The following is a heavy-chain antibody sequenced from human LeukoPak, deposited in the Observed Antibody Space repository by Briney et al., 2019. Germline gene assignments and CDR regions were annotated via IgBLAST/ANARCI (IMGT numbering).Heavy chain of an antibody. CDR3: ARMATTDYFDY. V-gene: IGHV4-59*08. J-gene: IGHJ4*02. Sequence: PSETLSLTCTVSGGSIGSYYWSWIRQPPGKGLEWIGYIYYSGSTNYNPSLKSRVTISVDTSKNQFSLKLSSVTAADTAVYYCARMATTDYFDYWGQGTLVTVSS. CDR2: IYYSGST. D-gene: IGHD1-14*01. CDR1: GGSIGSYY.